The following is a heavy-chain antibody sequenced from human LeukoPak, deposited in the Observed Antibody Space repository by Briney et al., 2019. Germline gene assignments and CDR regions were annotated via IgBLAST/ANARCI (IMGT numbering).Heavy chain of an antibody. J-gene: IGHJ4*02. CDR3: AKGVGIFSVGRD. CDR1: GFTFDDYA. Sequence: GGSLRLSCGASGFTFDDYAMHWVRQAPGKGLEWVSGISWNSGSIGYADSVKGRFTISRDNAKNSLYLQMNSLRAEDTALYYCAKGVGIFSVGRDWGQGTLVTVSS. CDR2: ISWNSGSI. D-gene: IGHD2-15*01. V-gene: IGHV3-9*01.